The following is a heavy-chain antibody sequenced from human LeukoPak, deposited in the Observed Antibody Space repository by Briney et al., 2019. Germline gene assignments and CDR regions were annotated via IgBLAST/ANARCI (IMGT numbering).Heavy chain of an antibody. J-gene: IGHJ4*02. Sequence: PGGSLRLSCAASGFTFSIYALHWVRQAPGKGLEWVAFISSDGTNKYYADSVKGRFTISRDNAKNSLYLQMNSLRAEDTAVYYCARATSYYDSSGYYLLDYWGQGTLVTVSS. CDR1: GFTFSIYA. CDR2: ISSDGTNK. CDR3: ARATSYYDSSGYYLLDY. D-gene: IGHD3-22*01. V-gene: IGHV3-30-3*01.